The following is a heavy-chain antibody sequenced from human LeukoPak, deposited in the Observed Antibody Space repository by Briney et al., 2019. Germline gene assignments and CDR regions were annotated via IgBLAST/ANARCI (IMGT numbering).Heavy chain of an antibody. CDR1: GFTFSSYA. CDR3: AREGKIFYGSGSYWAHDYYYYMDV. J-gene: IGHJ6*03. CDR2: ISSDASNK. D-gene: IGHD3-10*01. Sequence: GGSLRLSCAGSGFTFSSYALHWVRQAPGKGLEWVAVISSDASNKYYADSVKGRFTISRDDSKTTLYLQMNSLRAEDTAVYYCAREGKIFYGSGSYWAHDYYYYMDVWGKGTTVTVSS. V-gene: IGHV3-30*04.